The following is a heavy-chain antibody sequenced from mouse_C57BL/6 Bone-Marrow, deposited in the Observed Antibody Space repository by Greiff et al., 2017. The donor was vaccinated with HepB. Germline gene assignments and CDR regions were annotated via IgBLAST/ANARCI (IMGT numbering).Heavy chain of an antibody. CDR1: GYAFSSYW. Sequence: VQLQQSGAELVKPGASVKISCKASGYAFSSYWMNWVKQRPGKGLEWIGQIYPGDGDTNYNGKFKGKATLTADKSSSTAYMQLSSLTSEDSAVYFCAIITTVVAHYYAMDYWGQGTSVTVSS. D-gene: IGHD1-1*01. CDR2: IYPGDGDT. CDR3: AIITTVVAHYYAMDY. J-gene: IGHJ4*01. V-gene: IGHV1-80*01.